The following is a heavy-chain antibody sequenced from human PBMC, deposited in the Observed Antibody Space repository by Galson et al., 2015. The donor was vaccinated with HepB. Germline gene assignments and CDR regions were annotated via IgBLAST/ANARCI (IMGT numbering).Heavy chain of an antibody. CDR1: GFTFSNYG. J-gene: IGHJ4*02. CDR2: ISYDGSNK. D-gene: IGHD6-19*01. CDR3: AKDPYLYSALAGTMAGFDY. Sequence: SLRLSCAASGFTFSNYGMHWVRQAPGKGLEWVAVISYDGSNKYYADSVKGRFTISRDNSMNTPYLQMNSLRAEDTALYYCAKDPYLYSALAGTMAGFDYWGQGTLVTVSS. V-gene: IGHV3-30*18.